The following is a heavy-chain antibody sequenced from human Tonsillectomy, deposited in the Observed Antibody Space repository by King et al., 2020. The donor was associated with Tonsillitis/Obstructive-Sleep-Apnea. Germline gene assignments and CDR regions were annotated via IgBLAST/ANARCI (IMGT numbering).Heavy chain of an antibody. D-gene: IGHD3-10*01. CDR1: GITFSSYA. CDR2: ISGGGGCT. CDR3: AKAMVQGIIITIFDY. J-gene: IGHJ4*02. Sequence: VQLVESGGGLVQPGGSLRLSCAASGITFSSYALSWVRQAPGKGVEWVSTISGGGGCTYYADSVKGRFTISRDNSKNTLYLQMNSLRAEDTAVYYCAKAMVQGIIITIFDYWGQGTLVTVSS. V-gene: IGHV3-23*04.